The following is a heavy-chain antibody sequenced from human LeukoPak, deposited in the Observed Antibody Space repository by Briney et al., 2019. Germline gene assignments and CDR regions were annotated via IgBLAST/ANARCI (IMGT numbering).Heavy chain of an antibody. Sequence: ASVTVPFTASGYSFTQYYMHWVRPAPGQGLEWMGIINPSGGSTTNAQKFQGRVTMTRDTSTTTVYMELSSLRSDDTAMYYCARDERDVVVVPGAMPYWGQGTLVTVSS. D-gene: IGHD2-2*01. V-gene: IGHV1-46*01. J-gene: IGHJ4*02. CDR2: INPSGGST. CDR3: ARDERDVVVVPGAMPY. CDR1: GYSFTQYY.